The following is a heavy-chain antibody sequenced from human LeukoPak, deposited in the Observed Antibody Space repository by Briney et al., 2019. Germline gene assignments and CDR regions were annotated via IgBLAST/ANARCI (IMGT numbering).Heavy chain of an antibody. Sequence: GGSLRLSCAASGFTFSTYWINWVRQAPGKGLEWVANIKEDGGEKYYVDSVKGRLTISRDNAKNSLYLQMNSLRAEDTAVYYCTRGAPNHSDCWGQGTLVIVSS. CDR1: GFTFSTYW. V-gene: IGHV3-7*05. J-gene: IGHJ4*02. CDR2: IKEDGGEK. CDR3: TRGAPNHSDC.